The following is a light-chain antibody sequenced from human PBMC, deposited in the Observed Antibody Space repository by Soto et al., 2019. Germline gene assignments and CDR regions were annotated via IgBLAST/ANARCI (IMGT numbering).Light chain of an antibody. V-gene: IGKV3-15*01. Sequence: MTQSPSSLSASVGERVTLSCRASQDIRSSLAWYQQKPGQAPRLLIYGASIRATGVPATFSGSGSGTEFTLSISSLQSEHLGVYYCQQDSSWPLTFGGGTKV. CDR2: GAS. CDR3: QQDSSWPLT. J-gene: IGKJ4*01. CDR1: QDIRSS.